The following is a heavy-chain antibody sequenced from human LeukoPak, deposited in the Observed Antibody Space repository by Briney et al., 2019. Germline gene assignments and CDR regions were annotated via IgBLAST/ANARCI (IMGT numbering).Heavy chain of an antibody. CDR2: ISYDGSNK. CDR3: ARSITMVRGTHPFDY. J-gene: IGHJ4*02. D-gene: IGHD3-10*01. CDR1: GFTFSSYA. Sequence: GGSLRLSCAASGFTFSSYAMHWVRQAPGKGLEWVAVISYDGSNKYYADSVKGRFTISRDNSKNTLHLQMNSLRAEDTAVYYCARSITMVRGTHPFDYWGQGTLVIVSS. V-gene: IGHV3-30-3*01.